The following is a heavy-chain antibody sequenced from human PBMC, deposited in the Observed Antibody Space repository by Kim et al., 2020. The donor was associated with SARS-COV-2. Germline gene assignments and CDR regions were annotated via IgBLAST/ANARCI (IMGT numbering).Heavy chain of an antibody. Sequence: PSLESRVTISVDTPKNPFSLKPSSVTAADTAVYYCARHCNSYGKGVDFDYWGQGTLVTVSS. V-gene: IGHV4-39*01. D-gene: IGHD5-18*01. CDR3: ARHCNSYGKGVDFDY. J-gene: IGHJ4*02.